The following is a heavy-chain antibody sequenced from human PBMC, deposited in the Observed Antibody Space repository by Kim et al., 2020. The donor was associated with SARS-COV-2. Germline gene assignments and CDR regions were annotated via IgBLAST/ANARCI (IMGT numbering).Heavy chain of an antibody. V-gene: IGHV4-59*08. CDR2: IYYSGST. D-gene: IGHD4-17*01. J-gene: IGHJ2*01. CDR3: ARQATVIPLYWYFDL. Sequence: SETLSLTCTVSGGSISSYYWSWIRQPPGKGLEWIGYIYYSGSTNYNPSLKSRVTISVDTSKNQFSLKLSSVTAADTAVYYCARQATVIPLYWYFDLWGRGTLVTVSS. CDR1: GGSISSYY.